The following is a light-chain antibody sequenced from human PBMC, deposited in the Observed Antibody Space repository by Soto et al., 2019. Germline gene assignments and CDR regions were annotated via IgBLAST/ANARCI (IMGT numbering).Light chain of an antibody. CDR2: GAS. V-gene: IGKV3-11*01. Sequence: EIVLTQSPATLSLSPWEMATLSCRASQSVSSRYLAWYQQKPGQAPRLLIYGASTRAAGIPARFSGSGSGTDFTLTISSLEPEDFAFYYCQQRSNWPPITFGQGTRLEIK. J-gene: IGKJ5*01. CDR3: QQRSNWPPIT. CDR1: QSVSSRY.